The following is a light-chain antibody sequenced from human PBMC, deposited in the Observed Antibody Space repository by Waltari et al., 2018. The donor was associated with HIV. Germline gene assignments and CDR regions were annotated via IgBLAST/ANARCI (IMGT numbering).Light chain of an antibody. J-gene: IGLJ2*01. Sequence: NFMLTQPHSGSESPGKTVTISCTRSSGSIASNYVQWYQQRPGSSPTTVISEDNQRPSGVPDRFSGSIDSSSNSASLTISGLKTEDEADYYCQSYDSSNPVVFGGGTKLTVL. CDR2: EDN. CDR3: QSYDSSNPVV. CDR1: SGSIASNY. V-gene: IGLV6-57*01.